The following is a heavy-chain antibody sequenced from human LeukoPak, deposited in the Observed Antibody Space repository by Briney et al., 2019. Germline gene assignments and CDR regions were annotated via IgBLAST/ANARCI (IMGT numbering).Heavy chain of an antibody. D-gene: IGHD3-22*01. CDR3: AREGLGDSCCYHHAFYI. CDR1: GYTFTDYY. Sequence: ASVKVSCKAAGYTFTDYYMHWVRQAPGQGLEWMGWINPYSGGTNYAQKFQGRVTMTRDTSIGTAYMELGRLKSDDTAVYYCAREGLGDSCCYHHAFYISGQGTMVTVSS. V-gene: IGHV1-2*02. CDR2: INPYSGGT. J-gene: IGHJ3*02.